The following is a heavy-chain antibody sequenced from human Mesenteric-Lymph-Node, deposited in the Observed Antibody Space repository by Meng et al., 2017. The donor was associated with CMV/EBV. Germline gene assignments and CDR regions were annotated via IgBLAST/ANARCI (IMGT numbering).Heavy chain of an antibody. CDR2: IYSGGSST. CDR3: AKPPAAGTYYFDY. D-gene: IGHD6-13*01. Sequence: GESLKISCAASGFTVSSNYMSWVRQAPGKGLEWVSVIYSGGSSTSYADSVKGRFTISRDNSKNTLYLQMNSLRAEDTAVYYCAKPPAAGTYYFDYWGQGTLVTVSS. V-gene: IGHV3-23*03. CDR1: GFTVSSNY. J-gene: IGHJ4*02.